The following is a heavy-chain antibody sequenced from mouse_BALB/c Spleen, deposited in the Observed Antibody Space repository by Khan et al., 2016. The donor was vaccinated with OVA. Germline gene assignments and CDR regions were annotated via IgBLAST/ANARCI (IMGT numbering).Heavy chain of an antibody. Sequence: QIQLVQSVPELKKPGETVKISCKASGYTFTNYGMNWVKQSPGKALKWMGWINTYTGEPTYADDFKGRFAFSLETSATTAYLQINNLKNEDTATYFCARPPYFSYTLDYWGQGTSVTVSS. CDR1: GYTFTNYG. D-gene: IGHD2-10*01. J-gene: IGHJ4*01. CDR2: INTYTGEP. CDR3: ARPPYFSYTLDY. V-gene: IGHV9-3-1*01.